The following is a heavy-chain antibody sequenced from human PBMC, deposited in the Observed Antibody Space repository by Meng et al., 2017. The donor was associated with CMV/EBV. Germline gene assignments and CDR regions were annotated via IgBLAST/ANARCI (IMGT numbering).Heavy chain of an antibody. CDR2: IIPIFGTA. D-gene: IGHD2-2*01. CDR1: GGTFSSYA. V-gene: IGHV1-69*05. CDR3: ARDRYQLLVSVGRFNWFDP. J-gene: IGHJ5*02. Sequence: SVTVSCKASGGTFSSYAISWVRQAPGQGLEWMGGIIPIFGTANYAQKFQGRVTITTDESTSTAYMELSSLRSEDTAVYYCARDRYQLLVSVGRFNWFDPWGQGTLVTVSS.